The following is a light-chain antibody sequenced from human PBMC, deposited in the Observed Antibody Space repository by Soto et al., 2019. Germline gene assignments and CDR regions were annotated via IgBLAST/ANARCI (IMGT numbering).Light chain of an antibody. CDR2: TAS. V-gene: IGKV1-12*01. CDR3: QQANSFPLT. J-gene: IGKJ5*01. Sequence: DIQMTQSPSSVSASVGDRVTITCQASQDINTWLAWYQQKPGKAPKLLIYTASSLQTGVPSRFSGSGSGTDFTLTISSLQPEDFATYYCQQANSFPLTFGQGTRLEIK. CDR1: QDINTW.